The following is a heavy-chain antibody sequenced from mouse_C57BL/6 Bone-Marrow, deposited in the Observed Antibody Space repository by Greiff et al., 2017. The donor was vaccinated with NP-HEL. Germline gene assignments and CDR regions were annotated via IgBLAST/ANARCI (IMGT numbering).Heavy chain of an antibody. V-gene: IGHV10-1*01. J-gene: IGHJ4*01. CDR1: GFSFNTYA. Sequence: VQLKESGGGLVQPKGSLKLSCAASGFSFNTYAMNWVRQAPGKGLEWVARIRSKSNNYATYYADSVKDRFTISRDDSESMLYLQMNNLKTEDTAMYYCVIDGYSVHHAMDYWGQGTSVTVSS. D-gene: IGHD2-3*01. CDR2: IRSKSNNYAT. CDR3: VIDGYSVHHAMDY.